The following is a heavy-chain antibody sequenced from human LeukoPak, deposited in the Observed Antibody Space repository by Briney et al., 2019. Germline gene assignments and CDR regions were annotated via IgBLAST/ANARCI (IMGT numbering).Heavy chain of an antibody. J-gene: IGHJ6*03. CDR1: GFTFDDYG. D-gene: IGHD2-2*01. V-gene: IGHV3-20*04. Sequence: GGSLRLSCAASGFTFDDYGMNWVRQAPGKGLEWVSGINWNGGSAGYADSVKGRFTISRDNAKSSLYLQMNSLRADDTAFYYCASSRTLYYYYYMDVWGKGTTVTVAS. CDR2: INWNGGSA. CDR3: ASSRTLYYYYYMDV.